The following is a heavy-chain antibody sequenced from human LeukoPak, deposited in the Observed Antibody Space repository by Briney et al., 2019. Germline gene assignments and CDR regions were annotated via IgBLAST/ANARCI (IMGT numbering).Heavy chain of an antibody. V-gene: IGHV1-18*01. CDR2: ISAYNGNT. CDR3: ARVPSPSTTYYDFWSGYYPTFDY. J-gene: IGHJ4*02. D-gene: IGHD3-3*01. CDR1: GYTFTSYG. Sequence: ASVKVSCKASGYTFTSYGISWVRQAPGQGLEWMGWISAYNGNTNYAQKLQGRVTMTTDTSTSTAYMGLRSLRSDDTAVYYCARVPSPSTTYYDFWSGYYPTFDYWGQGTLVTVSS.